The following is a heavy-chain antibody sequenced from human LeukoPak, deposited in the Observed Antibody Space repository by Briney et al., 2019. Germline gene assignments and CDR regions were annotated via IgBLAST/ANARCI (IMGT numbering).Heavy chain of an antibody. V-gene: IGHV3-30*04. CDR1: GFTFSSYA. CDR2: ISYDGSNE. J-gene: IGHJ6*02. Sequence: GGSLRLSCAASGFTFSSYAMSWVRQAPVKGLEWVALISYDGSNEYYADSVRGRFTISRDNSKFTLYMQMNSLRAEDTAVYYCARVRAGYRTSTSCYTGMDVWGQGTTVTVSS. CDR3: ARVRAGYRTSTSCYTGMDV. D-gene: IGHD2-2*01.